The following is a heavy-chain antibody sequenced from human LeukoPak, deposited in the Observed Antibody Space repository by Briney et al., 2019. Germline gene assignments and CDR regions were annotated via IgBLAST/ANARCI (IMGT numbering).Heavy chain of an antibody. Sequence: PSETLSLTCTVSGGSISSYYWSWIRQPPGKGLEWIGYIYYSGSTNYNPSLKSRVTISVDTSKNQFSLKLSSVTAADTAVYYCARLTPKLVDAFDIWGQGTMVTVSS. D-gene: IGHD4-23*01. CDR3: ARLTPKLVDAFDI. J-gene: IGHJ3*02. CDR1: GGSISSYY. V-gene: IGHV4-59*08. CDR2: IYYSGST.